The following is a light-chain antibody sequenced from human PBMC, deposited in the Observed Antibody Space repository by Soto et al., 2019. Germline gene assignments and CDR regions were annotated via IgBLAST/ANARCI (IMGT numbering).Light chain of an antibody. CDR1: SSDVGGYNF. CDR2: DVS. Sequence: QSALTQPRSVSGSPGQSVTISCTGTSSDVGGYNFVSWYQHHPGKAPKLMIYDVSKRPSGVPDRFSGSKSGNTASLTISGLQAEEEADYYCCSYAGSYTWVFGTGTKVTVL. V-gene: IGLV2-11*01. CDR3: CSYAGSYTWV. J-gene: IGLJ1*01.